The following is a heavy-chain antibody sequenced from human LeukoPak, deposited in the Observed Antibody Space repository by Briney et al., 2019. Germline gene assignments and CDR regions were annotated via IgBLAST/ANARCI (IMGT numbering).Heavy chain of an antibody. V-gene: IGHV4-34*01. CDR1: GGSLSGYY. CDR3: ARGGADIVLMVYAMRDFDY. CDR2: INHSGST. J-gene: IGHJ4*02. Sequence: SETLSLTCAVYGGSLSGYYWSWVRQPPGKGLEWIGEINHSGSTNYNPSLKSRVTISVDTSKNQFSLKLSSVTAADTAVYYCARGGADIVLMVYAMRDFDYWGQGTLVTVSS. D-gene: IGHD2-8*01.